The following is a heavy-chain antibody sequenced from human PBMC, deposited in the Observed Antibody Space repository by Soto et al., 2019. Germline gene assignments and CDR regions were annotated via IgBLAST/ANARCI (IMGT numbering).Heavy chain of an antibody. CDR3: ARDRGALIVGATRGVGARDTYYFDY. CDR1: GYTFTSYA. CDR2: INAGNGNT. Sequence: GASVKVSCKASGYTFTSYAMNWVRQAPGQRLEWMGWINAGNGNTKYSQKFQGRVTMTRDTSTSTVYMELSSLRSEDTAVYYCARDRGALIVGATRGVGARDTYYFDYWGQGTLVTVSS. V-gene: IGHV1-3*01. D-gene: IGHD1-26*01. J-gene: IGHJ4*02.